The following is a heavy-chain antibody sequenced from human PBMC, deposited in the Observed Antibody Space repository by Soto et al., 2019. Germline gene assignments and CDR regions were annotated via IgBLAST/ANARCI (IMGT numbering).Heavy chain of an antibody. CDR2: IYYSGST. CDR1: GGSISSGDYY. V-gene: IGHV4-30-4*01. Sequence: SETLSLTCTVSGGSISSGDYYWSWIRQPPGKGLEWIGYIYYSGSTYYNPSLKSRVTISVDTSKNQFSLKLSSVTAADTAVYYCARALGTQNYYGMDVWGQGTTVTVSS. CDR3: ARALGTQNYYGMDV. J-gene: IGHJ6*02. D-gene: IGHD1-1*01.